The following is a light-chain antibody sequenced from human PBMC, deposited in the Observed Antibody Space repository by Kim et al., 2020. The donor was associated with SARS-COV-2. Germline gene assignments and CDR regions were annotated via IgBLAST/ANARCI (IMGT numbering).Light chain of an antibody. Sequence: PGQSDAISCSGTGGELGSYKYVSWYQQHPSKSPKLIIYEVTKRPSGVPDRFSDSMSGNTASLTVSGLQAEDEADYYCASHGGYDYVFGTGTKVTVL. CDR2: EVT. V-gene: IGLV2-11*03. CDR3: ASHGGYDYV. J-gene: IGLJ1*01. CDR1: GGELGSYKY.